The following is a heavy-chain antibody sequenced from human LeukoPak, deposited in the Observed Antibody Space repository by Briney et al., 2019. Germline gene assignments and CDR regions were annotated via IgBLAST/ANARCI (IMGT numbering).Heavy chain of an antibody. Sequence: GGSLRLSCAASGFTFSTYGIHWVRQAPGKGLEWVAFIGYDGSNKYYADSVKGRFTISRDNSKNTLYLQMNGLRVEDTSVYYCAIIENWFDPWGQGTLVTVSS. V-gene: IGHV3-30*02. CDR2: IGYDGSNK. J-gene: IGHJ5*02. CDR1: GFTFSTYG. CDR3: AIIENWFDP.